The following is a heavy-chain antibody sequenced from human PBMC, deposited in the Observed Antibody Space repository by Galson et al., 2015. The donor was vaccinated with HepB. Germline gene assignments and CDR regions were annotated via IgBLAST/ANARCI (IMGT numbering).Heavy chain of an antibody. V-gene: IGHV7-4-1*02. D-gene: IGHD6-6*01. J-gene: IGHJ6*03. CDR3: AREAPGYDYYMDV. Sequence: SVKVSCKASGYNFNIYAMNWVRQAPGRGLEWMGWINANTGNPTYAQGFTGRFVFSLDTSVSTAYLQISSLKDEDTAVYYCAREAPGYDYYMDVWGKGTTITVSS. CDR1: GYNFNIYA. CDR2: INANTGNP.